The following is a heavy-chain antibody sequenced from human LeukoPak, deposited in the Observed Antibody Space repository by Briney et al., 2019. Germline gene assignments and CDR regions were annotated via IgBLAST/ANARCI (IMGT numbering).Heavy chain of an antibody. CDR2: ISYDGSNK. CDR3: ARGWRIRGPFDY. J-gene: IGHJ4*02. D-gene: IGHD2-15*01. Sequence: PTGGSLRLSCAASGFTFSSYAMHWVRQAPGKGLEWVAVISYDGSNKYYADSVKGRFTISRDNSKNTLYLQMNSLRAEDTAVYYCARGWRIRGPFDYWGQGTLVTVSS. CDR1: GFTFSSYA. V-gene: IGHV3-30*04.